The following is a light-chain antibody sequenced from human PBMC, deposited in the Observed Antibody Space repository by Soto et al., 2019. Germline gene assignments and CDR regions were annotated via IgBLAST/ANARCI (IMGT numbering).Light chain of an antibody. V-gene: IGKV3-20*01. J-gene: IGKJ2*01. CDR3: QHYGGPVGYT. CDR1: QTVRNNY. Sequence: EIVLTQSPNTLSLSPGDRAALSCRASQTVRNNYVAWYQQKPGQAPKLLIYGASSRATDIPGRFSGSGSGTDFALTISRLEPEDFAVYYCQHYGGPVGYTFGQGTKVDI. CDR2: GAS.